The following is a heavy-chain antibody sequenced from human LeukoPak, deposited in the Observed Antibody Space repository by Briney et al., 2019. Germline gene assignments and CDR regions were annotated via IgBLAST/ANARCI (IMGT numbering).Heavy chain of an antibody. Sequence: GASVKVSCKASGYTFTSYGISWVRQAPGQGLEWMGWISAYNGNTNYAQKLQGRVTMTTDTSTSTAYMELRSLRSDDTAVYYCARDLRQWLAAREYYFDYWGQGTLVTVSS. CDR2: ISAYNGNT. CDR3: ARDLRQWLAAREYYFDY. CDR1: GYTFTSYG. V-gene: IGHV1-18*01. D-gene: IGHD6-19*01. J-gene: IGHJ4*02.